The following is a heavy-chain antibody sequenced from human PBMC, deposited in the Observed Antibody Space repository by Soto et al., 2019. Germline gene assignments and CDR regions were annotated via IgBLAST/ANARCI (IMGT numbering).Heavy chain of an antibody. CDR1: GFTFSSYW. J-gene: IGHJ4*02. D-gene: IGHD5-12*01. CDR3: AKGYSGYDYAN. Sequence: GGALRVSCADSGFTFSSYWIHWVRQAPGKGLVWVSRINSDGSSATYADSVKGRFTISRDNAKNTLYLQMNSLSAEDTAVYFCAKGYSGYDYANWGQGSLVPVSP. CDR2: INSDGSSA. V-gene: IGHV3-74*01.